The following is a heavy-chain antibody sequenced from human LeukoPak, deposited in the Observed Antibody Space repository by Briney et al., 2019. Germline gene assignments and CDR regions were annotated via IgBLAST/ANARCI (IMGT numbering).Heavy chain of an antibody. D-gene: IGHD3-22*01. CDR2: IGTAGDT. J-gene: IGHJ3*02. CDR1: VFTFSSYD. Sequence: GGSLRLSCAASVFTFSSYDIYCVPDATEKGLECGSAIGTAGDTYYPGSVKGRFTISRENAKNSLYLQMNSLRAGDTAVYYCARGRHYYDSSGYGDAFDIWGKGTMVTVSS. V-gene: IGHV3-13*01. CDR3: ARGRHYYDSSGYGDAFDI.